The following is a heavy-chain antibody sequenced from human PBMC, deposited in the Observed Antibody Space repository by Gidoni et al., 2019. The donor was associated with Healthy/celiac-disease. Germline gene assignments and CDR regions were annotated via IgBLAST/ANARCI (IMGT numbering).Heavy chain of an antibody. Sequence: QVQLVQSGAEVKKPGSSVTVSCKASGGTFSSYASSWVRQAPGQEFEWMGGIIPIFGTANYAQKFQGRVTITADESTSTAYMELSSLRSEDTAVYYCHRAGDDYGDYTLDAFDILGQGTMVTVSS. V-gene: IGHV1-69*01. CDR1: GGTFSSYA. J-gene: IGHJ3*02. CDR2: IIPIFGTA. CDR3: HRAGDDYGDYTLDAFDI. D-gene: IGHD4-17*01.